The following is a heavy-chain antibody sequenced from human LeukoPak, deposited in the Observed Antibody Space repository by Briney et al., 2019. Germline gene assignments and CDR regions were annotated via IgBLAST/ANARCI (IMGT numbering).Heavy chain of an antibody. V-gene: IGHV4-34*01. CDR3: ARGLRYYDILTGYYTYYFDY. CDR1: GGSFSGYY. CDR2: INHSGST. Sequence: PSGTLSLTCAVYGGSFSGYYWSWIRQPPGKGLEWIGEINHSGSTNYNPSLKSRVTISVDTSKNQFSLKLSSVTAADTAVYYCARGLRYYDILTGYYTYYFDYWGQGTLVTVSS. D-gene: IGHD3-9*01. J-gene: IGHJ4*02.